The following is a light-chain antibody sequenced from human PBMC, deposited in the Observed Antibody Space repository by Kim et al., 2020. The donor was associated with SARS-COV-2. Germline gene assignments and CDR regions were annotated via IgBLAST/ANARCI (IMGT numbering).Light chain of an antibody. CDR2: SNN. CDR3: AAWDDSLNGPV. CDR1: SSNIESNT. J-gene: IGLJ1*01. Sequence: GQRVTMSCSGTSSNIESNTVNWFQQLPGTAPKLRIYSNNQRPSGVPDRFSGSKSGTSASLAISGLQSEDEADYYCAAWDDSLNGPVFGTGTKVTVL. V-gene: IGLV1-44*01.